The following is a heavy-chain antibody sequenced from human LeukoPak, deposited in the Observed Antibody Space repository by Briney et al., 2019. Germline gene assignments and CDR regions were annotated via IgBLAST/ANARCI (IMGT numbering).Heavy chain of an antibody. CDR2: IYYSGST. Sequence: PSETLSLTCTVSGGSISSSSYYWGWIRQPPGKGLEWIGSIYYSGSTYYNPSLKSRVTISVDTSKNQFSLKLSSVTAADTAVYYCAGPGGIMEDYWGQGTLVAVSS. V-gene: IGHV4-39*01. D-gene: IGHD1-26*01. CDR1: GGSISSSSYY. CDR3: AGPGGIMEDY. J-gene: IGHJ4*02.